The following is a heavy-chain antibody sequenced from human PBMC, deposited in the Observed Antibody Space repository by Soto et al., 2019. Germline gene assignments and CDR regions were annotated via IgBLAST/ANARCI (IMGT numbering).Heavy chain of an antibody. CDR1: GFSLSTSGVG. V-gene: IGHV2-5*02. D-gene: IGHD3-9*01. CDR3: AHRQEDILPGYRYWYFDL. Sequence: QITLKESGPTLVKPTQTLTLTCTFSGFSLSTSGVGVGWIRQPPGKALEWLALIYWDDDKRYSPSLKSRLTITKATSKNQVVLTMTNMDPVDTATYYCAHRQEDILPGYRYWYFDLWGRGTLVTVSS. J-gene: IGHJ2*01. CDR2: IYWDDDK.